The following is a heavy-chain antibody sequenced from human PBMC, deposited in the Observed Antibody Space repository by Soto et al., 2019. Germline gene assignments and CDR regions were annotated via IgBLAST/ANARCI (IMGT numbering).Heavy chain of an antibody. D-gene: IGHD7-27*01. CDR3: ARNGRKTGDFDY. V-gene: IGHV1-8*01. J-gene: IGHJ4*02. CDR2: MDPNSGDT. Sequence: QVQLVQSGAEVKKPGASVKVSCKASGYSFTSYDINWMRQATGQGLEWMGWMDPNSGDTGYAQKFQGRVTMTRDTSISTAYMELSSLRSEDTALYYCARNGRKTGDFDYWGQGTLVTVSS. CDR1: GYSFTSYD.